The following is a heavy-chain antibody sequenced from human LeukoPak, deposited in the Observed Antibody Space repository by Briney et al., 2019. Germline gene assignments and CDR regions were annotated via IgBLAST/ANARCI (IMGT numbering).Heavy chain of an antibody. CDR3: AKGGKWDVTPFDY. D-gene: IGHD1-26*01. V-gene: IGHV3-23*01. CDR1: GFTFSSSA. J-gene: IGHJ4*02. Sequence: HPGGSLRLSCAASGFTFSSSAMSWVRQVPGKGLEWVSGISASGGSTSYADSVRGRFTISRDNSKNTLYLQVNSLRAEDTAVYYCAKGGKWDVTPFDYWGQGTLVTVSS. CDR2: ISASGGST.